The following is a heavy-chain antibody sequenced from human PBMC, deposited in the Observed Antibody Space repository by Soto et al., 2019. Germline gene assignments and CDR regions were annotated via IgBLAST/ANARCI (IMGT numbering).Heavy chain of an antibody. CDR2: ISGSGGST. J-gene: IGHJ4*02. CDR1: GFTFSSYA. Sequence: EVQLLESGGGLVQPGGSLRLSCAASGFTFSSYAMSWVRQAPGKGLEWVSAISGSGGSTYYADSVKGRFTISRDNSKNTLYLQMNSLRAEDTAVYYCATLNGRVATIPFVFDYWGQGTLVTVSS. D-gene: IGHD5-12*01. V-gene: IGHV3-23*01. CDR3: ATLNGRVATIPFVFDY.